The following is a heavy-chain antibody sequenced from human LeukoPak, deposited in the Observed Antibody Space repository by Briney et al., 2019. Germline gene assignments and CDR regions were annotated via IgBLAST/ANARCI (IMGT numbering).Heavy chain of an antibody. D-gene: IGHD6-13*01. CDR2: IYSGGST. Sequence: GGSLRLSCAASGFTVSSNYMSWVRQAPGKGLEWVSVIYSGGSTYYADSVKGRLTISRDNSKNTLYLQMNSLRAEDTAVYYCARDRAAAGYFDCWGQGTLVTVSS. CDR3: ARDRAAAGYFDC. V-gene: IGHV3-53*01. J-gene: IGHJ4*02. CDR1: GFTVSSNY.